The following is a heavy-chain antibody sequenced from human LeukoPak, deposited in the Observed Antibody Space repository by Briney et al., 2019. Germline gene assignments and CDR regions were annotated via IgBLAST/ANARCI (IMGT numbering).Heavy chain of an antibody. Sequence: PSETLSLTCTVSGGSFSRYYWSWIRQPPGKGLEWIGYIYHSGSTYYNPSLKSRVTISVDRSKNQFSLKLSSVTAADTAVYYCARDYGGNSDMDVWGKGTTVTVSS. J-gene: IGHJ6*03. CDR1: GGSFSRYY. D-gene: IGHD4-23*01. CDR2: IYHSGST. CDR3: ARDYGGNSDMDV. V-gene: IGHV4-59*12.